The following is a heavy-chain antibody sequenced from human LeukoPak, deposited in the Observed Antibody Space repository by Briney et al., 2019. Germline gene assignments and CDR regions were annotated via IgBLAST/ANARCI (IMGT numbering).Heavy chain of an antibody. CDR3: ARVLTPSYNWKGLGDYYYYMDV. CDR1: GFTFSSYS. D-gene: IGHD1-20*01. Sequence: GGSLRLSCAASGFTFSSYSMNWVRQAPGKGLEWVSSISSSSSYIYYADSVKGRFTISRDNAKNSLYLQMNSLRAEDTAVYYCARVLTPSYNWKGLGDYYYYMDVWGKGTTVTVSS. CDR2: ISSSSSYI. J-gene: IGHJ6*03. V-gene: IGHV3-21*01.